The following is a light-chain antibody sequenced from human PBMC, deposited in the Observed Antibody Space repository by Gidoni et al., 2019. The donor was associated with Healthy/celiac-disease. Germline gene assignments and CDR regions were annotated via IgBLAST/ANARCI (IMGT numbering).Light chain of an antibody. CDR2: GAS. CDR3: QQYGSSPLT. J-gene: IGKJ4*01. CDR1: QSVSSSY. V-gene: IGKV3-20*01. Sequence: EIVLTQSPGTLSLSPGERATLSCRASQSVSSSYLAWYKQKPGQAPRLLIYGASSRATGIPDRFSGRGSGTDFTLTISRLEPEDFAVYYCQQYGSSPLTFXGXTKVEIK.